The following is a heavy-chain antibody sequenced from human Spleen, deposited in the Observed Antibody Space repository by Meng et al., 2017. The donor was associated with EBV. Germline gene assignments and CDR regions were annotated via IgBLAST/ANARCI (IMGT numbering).Heavy chain of an antibody. CDR3: ARGLGGHYPTMEY. V-gene: IGHV4-4*02. J-gene: IGHJ4*02. CDR1: GASIDSSDW. Sequence: QGHLQESGPGLVKPSGTLSLTCAVSGASIDSSDWWTWVRQAPGKGLEWIGEIHHSGTTNYNPSLESRVTISIDKSDNQFSLKLTSVTAADTAVYYCARGLGGHYPTMEYWGQGTLVTVSS. D-gene: IGHD3-22*01. CDR2: IHHSGTT.